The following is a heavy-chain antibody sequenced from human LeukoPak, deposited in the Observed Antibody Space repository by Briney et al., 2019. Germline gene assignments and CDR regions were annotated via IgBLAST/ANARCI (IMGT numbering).Heavy chain of an antibody. Sequence: ASVKVSCKASGYTFTSYGISWVRQAPGQGVEGMGWISAYNGNTNYAQKLQGRVTMTTDTSTSTEYMELRSQSSDDTAVYYCAKAREYQLLESWGQGTLVTVSS. CDR2: ISAYNGNT. J-gene: IGHJ4*02. D-gene: IGHD2-2*01. CDR1: GYTFTSYG. V-gene: IGHV1-18*01. CDR3: AKAREYQLLES.